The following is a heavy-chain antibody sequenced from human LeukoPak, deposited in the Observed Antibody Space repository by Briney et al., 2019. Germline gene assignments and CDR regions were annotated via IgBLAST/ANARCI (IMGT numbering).Heavy chain of an antibody. CDR2: INHSGST. V-gene: IGHV4-34*01. CDR1: GGSFSGYY. J-gene: IGHJ3*02. CDR3: ARARKRWLQLLSAFDI. Sequence: PPETLSLTCAVYGGSFSGYYWSWIRQPPGKGLEWIGEINHSGSTNYNPSLKSRVTISVDTSKNQFSLKLSSVTAADTAVYYCARARKRWLQLLSAFDIWGQGTMVTVSS. D-gene: IGHD5-24*01.